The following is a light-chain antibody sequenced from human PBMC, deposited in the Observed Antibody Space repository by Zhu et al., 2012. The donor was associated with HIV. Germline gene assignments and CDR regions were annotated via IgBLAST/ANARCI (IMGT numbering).Light chain of an antibody. V-gene: IGKV3-15*01. Sequence: EIVMTQSPDTLSVFPGERATLSCRASQSFGTTLAWYQHKPGQPPRLLIYGVSTRATGIPARFSGSGSGTEFTPTISNVQSEDFAVYYCQHYYNWLGTFGQGTRVDIK. CDR1: QSFGTT. CDR3: QHYYNWLGT. CDR2: GVS. J-gene: IGKJ1*01.